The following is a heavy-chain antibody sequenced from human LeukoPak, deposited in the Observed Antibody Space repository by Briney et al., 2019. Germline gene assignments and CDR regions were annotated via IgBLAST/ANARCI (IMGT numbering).Heavy chain of an antibody. CDR2: ISGSGSTI. D-gene: IGHD2-2*01. V-gene: IGHV3-11*01. CDR1: GFTFSDYY. J-gene: IGHJ5*02. Sequence: GGSLRLSCAASGFTFSDYYMSWIRQAPGKGLEWVSYISGSGSTIYYADSVKGRFTRSKDNAKNSLYLQMNSLRAKDTAVYSCARSSTSKENNWFDPWGQRTLVTVSS. CDR3: ARSSTSKENNWFDP.